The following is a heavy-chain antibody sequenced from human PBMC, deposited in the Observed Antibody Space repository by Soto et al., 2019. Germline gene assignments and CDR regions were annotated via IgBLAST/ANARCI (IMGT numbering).Heavy chain of an antibody. CDR3: ARHSRTLWSGYLNWFAP. Sequence: SETLSLTCTVSGGSISSSYYYWGWIRQPPGKGLEWIGSIYYSGSIYDNPSLKSRVTISVDTSKNEFSLKLSSVTAADTAVYYCARHSRTLWSGYLNWFAPWGQGTLVTVSS. CDR1: GGSISSSYYY. V-gene: IGHV4-39*01. D-gene: IGHD3-3*01. J-gene: IGHJ5*02. CDR2: IYYSGSI.